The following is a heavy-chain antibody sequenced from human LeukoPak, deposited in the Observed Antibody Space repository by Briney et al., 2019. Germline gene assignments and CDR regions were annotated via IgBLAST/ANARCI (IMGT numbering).Heavy chain of an antibody. J-gene: IGHJ3*02. CDR1: GFTFSGSA. CDR2: IRSKGNSYAT. CDR3: TRLDSGWYALDAFDI. D-gene: IGHD6-19*01. V-gene: IGHV3-73*01. Sequence: GGSLRLSCAASGFTFSGSAMHWVRQASGKGLEWVGRIRSKGNSYATAYAAAVKGRFTNSRDDSKNTAYLQMNSLKTEDTAVYYCTRLDSGWYALDAFDIWGQGTMVTVSS.